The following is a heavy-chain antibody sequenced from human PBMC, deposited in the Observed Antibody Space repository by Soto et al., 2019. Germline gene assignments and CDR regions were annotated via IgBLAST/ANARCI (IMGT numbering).Heavy chain of an antibody. Sequence: SLRLSCAASGFPFSTFGMDWVCQAPGKSLQLVAVISYNASNKYNAYSVKARFTSSRDKSKNTLYLQKNHLKAQNTAVYYCARVAAPPYYYFNDTDVWGQGTTVTVSS. CDR2: ISYNASNK. D-gene: IGHD6-25*01. J-gene: IGHJ6*02. CDR3: ARVAAPPYYYFNDTDV. CDR1: GFPFSTFG. V-gene: IGHV3-30*19.